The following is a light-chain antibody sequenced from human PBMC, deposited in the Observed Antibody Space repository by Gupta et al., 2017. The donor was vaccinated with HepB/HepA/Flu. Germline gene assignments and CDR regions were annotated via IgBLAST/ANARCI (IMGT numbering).Light chain of an antibody. CDR3: QVWDSSSDLL. Sequence: SYVLTQPPSVSVAPGKTARLTCGGNNIGSKSVHWYQQKPGQAPVLVIYYDSDRPSGIPERFSGSNSGNTATLTISRVEAGDEADYYCQVWDSSSDLLFGGGTKLTVL. V-gene: IGLV3-21*04. J-gene: IGLJ2*01. CDR2: YDS. CDR1: NIGSKS.